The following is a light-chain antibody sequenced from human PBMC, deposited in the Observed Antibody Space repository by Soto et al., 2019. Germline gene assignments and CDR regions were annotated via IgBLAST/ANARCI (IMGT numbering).Light chain of an antibody. CDR2: GAS. Sequence: EIVLTQSPGTLSLSPGERATLSCRASQSVSSSYLAWYQQKPGQAPRLLIYGASSRATGIPDRFSGSGSGTDFSLTISRLEPEDFEVYYCQQYGSSPALTFWQGTKVEI. J-gene: IGKJ1*01. V-gene: IGKV3-20*01. CDR1: QSVSSSY. CDR3: QQYGSSPALT.